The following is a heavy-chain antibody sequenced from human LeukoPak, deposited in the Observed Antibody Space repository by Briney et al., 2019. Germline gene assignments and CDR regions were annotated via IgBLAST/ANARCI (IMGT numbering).Heavy chain of an antibody. V-gene: IGHV3-33*01. CDR3: ARDADSGGYYSYFDC. D-gene: IGHD3-22*01. J-gene: IGHJ4*02. CDR1: GFTFGRYG. Sequence: GGSLRLSCAASGFTFGRYGMHWVHQAPGKGLEWVAIIWSDGSNKYYADSVKGRFTISRDNSKNTLYLQMNSLRAEDTAVYYCARDADSGGYYSYFDCWGQGTLVTVSS. CDR2: IWSDGSNK.